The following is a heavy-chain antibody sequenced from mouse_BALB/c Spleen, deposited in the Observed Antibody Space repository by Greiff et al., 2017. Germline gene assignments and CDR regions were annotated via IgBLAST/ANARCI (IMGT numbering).Heavy chain of an antibody. V-gene: IGHV5-17*02. J-gene: IGHJ4*01. CDR1: GFTFSSFG. Sequence: EVQLVESGGGLVQPGGSRKLSCAASGFTFSSFGMHWVRQAPEKGLEWVAYISSGSSTIYYADTVKGRFTISRDNPKNTLFLQMTSLRSEDTAMYYCARPTYAMDYWGQGTSVTVSS. CDR3: ARPTYAMDY. D-gene: IGHD2-10*01. CDR2: ISSGSSTI.